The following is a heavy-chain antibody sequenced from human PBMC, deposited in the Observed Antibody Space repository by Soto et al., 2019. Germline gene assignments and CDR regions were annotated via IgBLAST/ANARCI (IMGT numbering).Heavy chain of an antibody. Sequence: GGSLRLSCAASGFTFNAAWMSWVRQAPGKGLEWVGRIKSKTDGGTTDFAAPVKGRFTISRDDSKNTVYLQMNSLKIDYTAVYYCTTGLAAAGTNYWGQGTLVTVSS. D-gene: IGHD6-13*01. CDR2: IKSKTDGGTT. J-gene: IGHJ4*02. CDR1: GFTFNAAW. V-gene: IGHV3-15*01. CDR3: TTGLAAAGTNY.